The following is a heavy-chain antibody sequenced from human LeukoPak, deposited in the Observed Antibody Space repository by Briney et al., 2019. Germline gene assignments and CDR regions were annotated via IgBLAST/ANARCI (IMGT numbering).Heavy chain of an antibody. CDR2: ISSNGGST. Sequence: GGSLRLSCAASGFTVSSYDMHWVRQAPGKGLEYVSAISSNGGSTYYANSVKGRFTISRDNSKNTVYLQMGSLRAEDMAVYYCVKDQEMSTDEHYFDYWGQGTLVTVSS. V-gene: IGHV3-64*01. CDR1: GFTVSSYD. CDR3: VKDQEMSTDEHYFDY. D-gene: IGHD5-24*01. J-gene: IGHJ4*02.